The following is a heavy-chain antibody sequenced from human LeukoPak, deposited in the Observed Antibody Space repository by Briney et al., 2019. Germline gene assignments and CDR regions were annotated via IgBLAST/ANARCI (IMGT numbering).Heavy chain of an antibody. J-gene: IGHJ3*02. CDR2: INPSGGST. V-gene: IGHV1-46*03. Sequence: ASVNVSCKASGYTFTSYYMHWVRQAPGQGLEWMGIINPSGGSTSYAQKFQGRVTMTRDTSTSTVYMELSSLRSEDTAVYYCARVGTVVTFAFDIWGQGTMVTVSS. CDR1: GYTFTSYY. D-gene: IGHD4-23*01. CDR3: ARVGTVVTFAFDI.